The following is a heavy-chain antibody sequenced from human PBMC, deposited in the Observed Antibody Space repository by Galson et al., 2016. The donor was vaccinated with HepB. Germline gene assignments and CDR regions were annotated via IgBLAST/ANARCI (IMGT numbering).Heavy chain of an antibody. CDR2: ISGSGGST. CDR3: AKLQRLRSCDDY. CDR1: GFTFTSYA. V-gene: IGHV3-23*01. J-gene: IGHJ4*02. D-gene: IGHD2-15*01. Sequence: SLRLSCAASGFTFTSYAMNWVRQAPGKGLEWVSVISGSGGSTYYADSVKGRFTISRDNSKNTLYLQMNSLRAEDTAVYYCAKLQRLRSCDDYWGQGTLVPVAS.